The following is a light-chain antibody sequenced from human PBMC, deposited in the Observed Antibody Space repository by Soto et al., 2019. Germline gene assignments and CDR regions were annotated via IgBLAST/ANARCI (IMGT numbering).Light chain of an antibody. V-gene: IGKV3-20*01. J-gene: IGKJ1*01. CDR3: QHYGGSPGT. Sequence: EIVLTQSPGTLSLSPGERATLSCRASQSVSSSYLAWYKQEAGQAPRLLIYGASSRATGIPDRFSGSGSGTDFTLTISRLEPEDFAVYYCQHYGGSPGTFGQGTKVEIK. CDR1: QSVSSSY. CDR2: GAS.